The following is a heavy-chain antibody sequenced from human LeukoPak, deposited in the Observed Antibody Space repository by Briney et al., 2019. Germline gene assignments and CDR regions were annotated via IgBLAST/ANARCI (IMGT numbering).Heavy chain of an antibody. J-gene: IGHJ4*02. V-gene: IGHV3-48*03. CDR1: GFPFSIYE. CDR3: ALLAVASDFDY. D-gene: IGHD6-19*01. Sequence: GGSLLLSCAVSGFPFSIYEMNWVRQAPGKGLEWVSNIGSSGTTIYYADSVRGRFSISRDNAKSSLYLQMNSLRVEDTAVYYCALLAVASDFDYWGQGALVTVSS. CDR2: IGSSGTTI.